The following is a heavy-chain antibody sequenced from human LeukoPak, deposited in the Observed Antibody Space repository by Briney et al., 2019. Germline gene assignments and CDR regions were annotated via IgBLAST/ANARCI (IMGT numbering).Heavy chain of an antibody. CDR3: AKDGASYYYGSGSPYYFDY. CDR2: ISGSGGST. D-gene: IGHD3-10*01. V-gene: IGHV3-23*01. CDR1: GFTFSSYA. Sequence: GGSLRLSCAASGFTFSSYAMSWVRQAPGKGLEWVSAISGSGGSTYYADSVKGRFTISRDNSKNTLYLQMNSLRAEGTAVYYCAKDGASYYYGSGSPYYFDYWGQGTLVTVSS. J-gene: IGHJ4*02.